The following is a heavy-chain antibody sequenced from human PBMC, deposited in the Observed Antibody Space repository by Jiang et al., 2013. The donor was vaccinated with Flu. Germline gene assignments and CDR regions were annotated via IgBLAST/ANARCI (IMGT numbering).Heavy chain of an antibody. CDR1: GYSISSGSY. Sequence: SGPGLVKPSETLSLTCAVSGYSISSGSYWGWMRQPPGKGLEWIGSIFQSGSTYYNASLKSRVTISVDTSKKQISLKLSSVTAADTAVYYCARGGEGGGRFYFSDIWGQGTMVTVSS. CDR3: ARGGEGGGRFYFSDI. V-gene: IGHV4-38-2*01. J-gene: IGHJ3*02. D-gene: IGHD2/OR15-2a*01. CDR2: IFQSGST.